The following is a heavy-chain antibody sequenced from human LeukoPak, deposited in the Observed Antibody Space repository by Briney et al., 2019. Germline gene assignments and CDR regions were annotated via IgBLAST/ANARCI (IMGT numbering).Heavy chain of an antibody. CDR2: ISGGGANT. CDR3: SKWNGYGDY. D-gene: IGHD1-1*01. J-gene: IGHJ4*02. CDR1: GFSFSNSG. Sequence: GGSLRLSCAASGFSFSNSGMSWVRQAPARGLEWVAGISGGGANTHYADSVKGRFTISRDNSKNTLFLQMNSLRDEDTAIYYCSKWNGYGDYWGQGTLVTVSS. V-gene: IGHV3-23*01.